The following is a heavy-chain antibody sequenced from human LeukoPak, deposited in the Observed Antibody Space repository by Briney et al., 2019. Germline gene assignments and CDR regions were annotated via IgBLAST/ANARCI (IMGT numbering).Heavy chain of an antibody. CDR1: GGTSNSHA. Sequence: SVKVSCKASGGTSNSHAISWVRQAPGQGLEWMGRIIPNLGTTNRAQNFQDRVTLTADKSTNTAYMELTSLTSDDTAVYYCATTNDGGGYQWGDFFDFWGQGTLVSVSS. J-gene: IGHJ4*02. D-gene: IGHD3-22*01. CDR3: ATTNDGGGYQWGDFFDF. CDR2: IIPNLGTT. V-gene: IGHV1-69*04.